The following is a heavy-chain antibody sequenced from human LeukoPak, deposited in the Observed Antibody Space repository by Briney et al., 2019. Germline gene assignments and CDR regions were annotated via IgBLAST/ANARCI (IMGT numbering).Heavy chain of an antibody. J-gene: IGHJ6*03. D-gene: IGHD1-14*01. CDR3: TGGPETYYYYYYMDV. Sequence: GGSLRLSCAASGFTFSSYSMNWVRQAPGKGLEWVSSISSSSSYVYYADSVKGRFTISRDNAKNSLYLQMNSLKTEDTAVYYCTGGPETYYYYYYMDVWGKGTTVTVSS. V-gene: IGHV3-21*03. CDR2: ISSSSSYV. CDR1: GFTFSSYS.